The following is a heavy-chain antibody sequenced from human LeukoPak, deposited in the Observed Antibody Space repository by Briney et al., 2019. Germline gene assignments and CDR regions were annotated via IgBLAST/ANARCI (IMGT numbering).Heavy chain of an antibody. V-gene: IGHV3-30*03. D-gene: IGHD2-21*02. CDR2: ISHDGSNI. CDR3: ARGDVVIPAIWAFDI. J-gene: IGHJ3*02. CDR1: GFTFSSSG. Sequence: PGGSLRLSCVASGFTFSSSGMHWVRQAPDKELEWVAVISHDGSNIYNADFVKGRFTISRDNSKNTLYLQMNGLTAGDTAVYYCARGDVVIPAIWAFDIWGQGTMVTVSS.